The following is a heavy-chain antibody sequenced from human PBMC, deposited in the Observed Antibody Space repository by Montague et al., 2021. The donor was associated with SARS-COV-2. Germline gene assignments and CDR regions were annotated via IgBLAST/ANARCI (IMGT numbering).Heavy chain of an antibody. CDR3: ARGPKMYGELADY. D-gene: IGHD4-17*01. CDR1: GGSVRSSNDC. V-gene: IGHV4-39*01. CDR2: FYYTRNT. Sequence: SETLSLTYTLSGGSVRSSNDCWGWIRQPPGKGLEWIANFYYTRNTYYSPSLKSRVTISVATSNNPFSLTLSSVTAADTAAYYCARGPKMYGELADYWGQGTLVTVSS. J-gene: IGHJ4*02.